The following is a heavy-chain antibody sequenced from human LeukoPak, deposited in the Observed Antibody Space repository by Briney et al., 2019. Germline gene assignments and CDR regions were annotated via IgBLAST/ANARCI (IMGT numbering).Heavy chain of an antibody. J-gene: IGHJ4*02. V-gene: IGHV1-2*02. CDR3: AGGVYDILTGYSLRFDY. D-gene: IGHD3-9*01. CDR1: GYTFTGYY. CDR2: INPNSGGT. Sequence: ASVKVSCKASGYTFTGYYMHWVRQAPGQGLEWMGWINPNSGGTNYAQKFQGRVTMTRDTSISTAYMELSRLRSDDTAVYYCAGGVYDILTGYSLRFDYWGQGTLVTVSS.